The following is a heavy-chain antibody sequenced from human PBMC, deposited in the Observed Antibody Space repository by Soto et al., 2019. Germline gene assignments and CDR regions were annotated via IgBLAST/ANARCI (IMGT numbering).Heavy chain of an antibody. Sequence: GGSLRLSCAASDFSLSPYWMHWVRQVPGRGLEWVARLSSDGFGAAYADSVKGRFFISRDIARDTLSLQMNSLRADDTAVYYCARDLGGPDYWGRGTSVTVSS. CDR1: DFSLSPYW. CDR3: ARDLGGPDY. CDR2: LSSDGFGA. D-gene: IGHD3-16*01. V-gene: IGHV3-74*03. J-gene: IGHJ4*02.